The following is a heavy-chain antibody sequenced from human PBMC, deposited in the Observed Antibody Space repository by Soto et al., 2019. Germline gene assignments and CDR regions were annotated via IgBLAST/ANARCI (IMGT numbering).Heavy chain of an antibody. D-gene: IGHD3-9*01. CDR2: TYYSGST. CDR1: GGSVSSGSYY. Sequence: PSETLSLTCTVSGGSVSSGSYYWSWIRQPPGKGLEWIGYTYYSGSTNYNPSLKSRVTISVDTSKNQFSLKLSSVTAADTAVYYCARGANYDILTGYQNFDYWGQGTLVTVSS. CDR3: ARGANYDILTGYQNFDY. V-gene: IGHV4-61*01. J-gene: IGHJ4*02.